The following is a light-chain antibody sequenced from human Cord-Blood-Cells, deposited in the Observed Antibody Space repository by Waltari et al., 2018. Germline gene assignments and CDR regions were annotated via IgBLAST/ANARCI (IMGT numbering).Light chain of an antibody. J-gene: IGKJ2*01. Sequence: EIVMTQSTATLSVSPGERASLSCRASQSVSSNLAWYQLKPGQAPSLLIYGASTRSTGIPARFSGSGSGTEFTLTISSLQSEDFAVYYCQQYNNWPYTFGQGTKLEIK. CDR2: GAS. CDR3: QQYNNWPYT. V-gene: IGKV3-15*01. CDR1: QSVSSN.